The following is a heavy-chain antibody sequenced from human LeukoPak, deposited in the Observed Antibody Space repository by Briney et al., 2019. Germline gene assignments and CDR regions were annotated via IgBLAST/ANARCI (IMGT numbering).Heavy chain of an antibody. CDR3: ARDQLGNYFDY. Sequence: SETLSLTCTVSGGSISSGNYYWTWLRQPPGKGLEYIGYMYYSGSSYYNPSLTSRVIMSIDGSKNQFSLKLSSVTAADTAVYYCARDQLGNYFDYWGQGTLVTVSS. CDR2: MYYSGSS. J-gene: IGHJ4*02. CDR1: GGSISSGNYY. D-gene: IGHD7-27*01. V-gene: IGHV4-30-2*01.